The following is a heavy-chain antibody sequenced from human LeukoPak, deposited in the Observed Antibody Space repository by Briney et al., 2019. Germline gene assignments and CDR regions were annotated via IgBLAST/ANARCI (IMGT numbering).Heavy chain of an antibody. CDR2: ISSSSSYI. D-gene: IGHD4-17*01. Sequence: GGSLRLSCAASGFTFSSYSMNWVRQAPGKGLEWVSSISSSSSYIYYADSVKGRFTISRDNAKNSLYLQMNSLRAEDTAVYYCARCTVTTFMTYYYYYGMDVWGQGTTVTVSS. J-gene: IGHJ6*02. V-gene: IGHV3-21*01. CDR1: GFTFSSYS. CDR3: ARCTVTTFMTYYYYYGMDV.